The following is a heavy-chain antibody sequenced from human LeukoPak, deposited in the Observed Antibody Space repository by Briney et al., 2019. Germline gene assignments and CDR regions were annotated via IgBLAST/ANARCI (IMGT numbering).Heavy chain of an antibody. CDR1: GGSISSSGYY. J-gene: IGHJ4*02. CDR2: IYYSGST. CDR3: ARGGGYYYDSSGYINPLFDY. Sequence: SETLSLTCTVSGGSISSSGYYWGWIRQPPGKGLEWIRSIYYSGSTYYNPSLRSRVTISVDTSKNQFSLRLSSVTAADTAVYYCARGGGYYYDSSGYINPLFDYWGQGTLVTVSS. D-gene: IGHD3-22*01. V-gene: IGHV4-39*07.